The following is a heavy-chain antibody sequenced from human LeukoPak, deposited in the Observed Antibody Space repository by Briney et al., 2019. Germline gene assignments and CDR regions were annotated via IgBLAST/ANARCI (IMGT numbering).Heavy chain of an antibody. CDR1: EFPFSSYA. J-gene: IGHJ4*02. V-gene: IGHV3-23*01. CDR3: AKLKVVVPNYFDY. D-gene: IGHD2-2*01. CDR2: ISGSGGST. Sequence: GGSLKLSLAPSEFPFSSYAMSWVRRAPGKGLKWFSAISGSGGSTYYADSVKGRFTISRDNSKNTLYLQMNSLRAEDTAVYYCAKLKVVVPNYFDYWGQGTLVTVSS.